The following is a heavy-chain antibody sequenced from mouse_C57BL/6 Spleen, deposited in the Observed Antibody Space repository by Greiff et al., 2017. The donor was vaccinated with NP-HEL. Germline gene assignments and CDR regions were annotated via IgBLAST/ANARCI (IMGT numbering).Heavy chain of an antibody. Sequence: EVNVVESGGGLVKPGGSLKLSCAASGFTFSSYTMSWVRQTPEKRLEWVATISGGGGNTYYPDSVKGRFTISRDNAKNTLYLQMSSLRSEDTALYYCARQGDTTAQGDYWGQGTSVTVSS. D-gene: IGHD1-2*01. CDR1: GFTFSSYT. V-gene: IGHV5-9*01. CDR3: ARQGDTTAQGDY. J-gene: IGHJ4*01. CDR2: ISGGGGNT.